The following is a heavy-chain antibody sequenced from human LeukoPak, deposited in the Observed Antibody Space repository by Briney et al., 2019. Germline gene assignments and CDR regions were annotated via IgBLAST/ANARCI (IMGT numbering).Heavy chain of an antibody. CDR1: GGSISSSSYY. CDR2: IYYSGST. J-gene: IGHJ3*02. D-gene: IGHD1-1*01. Sequence: SETLPLTCTVSGGSISSSSYYWGWIRQPPGKGLEWIGYIYYSGSTNYNPSLKSRVTISVDTSKNQFSLKLSSVTAADTAVYYCARRGTGMAFDIWGQGTMVTVSS. CDR3: ARRGTGMAFDI. V-gene: IGHV4-61*05.